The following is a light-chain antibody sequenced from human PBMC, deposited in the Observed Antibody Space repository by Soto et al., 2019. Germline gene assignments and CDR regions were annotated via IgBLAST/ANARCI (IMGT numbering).Light chain of an antibody. J-gene: IGKJ3*01. CDR2: AAS. V-gene: IGKV1-27*01. CDR3: QKYGGAPYT. Sequence: DIQMTQSPSSLSASVGVRVTITCRASQDIRDYLVWYQQRPGKVPTLLIYAASTLQSGVPSRFSGSGYGTEFTLTISSLQSEDVATYYCQKYGGAPYTFGPGTKVDLK. CDR1: QDIRDY.